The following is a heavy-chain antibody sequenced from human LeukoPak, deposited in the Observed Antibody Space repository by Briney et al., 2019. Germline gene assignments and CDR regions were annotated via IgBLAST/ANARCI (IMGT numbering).Heavy chain of an antibody. D-gene: IGHD6-19*01. CDR1: GGSISSYF. V-gene: IGHV4-4*07. Sequence: SETLSLTCTVSGGSISSYFWSWIRQPAGKGLEWIGRIYNSGSTNYNPSLKSRVTMSVDTSNNQFSLKLSSVTAADTAVYYCARGRWDGCGWEGGFDYWGQGTLVTVSS. CDR2: IYNSGST. CDR3: ARGRWDGCGWEGGFDY. J-gene: IGHJ4*02.